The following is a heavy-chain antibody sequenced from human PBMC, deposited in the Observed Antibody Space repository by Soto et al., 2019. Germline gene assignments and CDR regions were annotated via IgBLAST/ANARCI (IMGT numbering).Heavy chain of an antibody. J-gene: IGHJ6*02. CDR3: ARGGKFHSEDLWEASYSHGLDV. CDR2: TLPFLGSS. Sequence: QVQLVQSGPEVKKPGSSVKVSCEASGGTFKKFAISWVRQAPGQGLEWMGGTLPFLGSSKYPQKFQGRVTIAADESATKTYLELTGLTSEDTAVYYCARGGKFHSEDLWEASYSHGLDVWGQGTTVTVSS. V-gene: IGHV1-69*01. D-gene: IGHD1-26*01. CDR1: GGTFKKFA.